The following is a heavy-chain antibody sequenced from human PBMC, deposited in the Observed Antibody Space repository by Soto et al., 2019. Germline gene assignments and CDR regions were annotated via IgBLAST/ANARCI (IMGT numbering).Heavy chain of an antibody. V-gene: IGHV4-59*01. CDR3: AREAAAKFDY. CDR1: GGSISSYY. CDR2: IYYSGST. D-gene: IGHD6-13*01. J-gene: IGHJ4*02. Sequence: SETLSLTCTVSGGSISSYYWSWIRQPPGKGLEWIGYIYYSGSTNYNPSLKSRVTISVDTSKNQFSLKLSSVTAADTAVYYCAREAAAKFDYWGQGTLVTVSS.